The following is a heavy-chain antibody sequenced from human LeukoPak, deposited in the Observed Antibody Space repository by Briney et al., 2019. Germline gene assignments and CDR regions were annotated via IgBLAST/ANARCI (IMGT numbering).Heavy chain of an antibody. CDR2: IYHSGST. V-gene: IGHV4-59*01. D-gene: IGHD6-13*01. CDR3: ATGYSSTWYYFDY. CDR1: GDPISSYY. J-gene: IGHJ4*02. Sequence: SETLSLTCTVSGDPISSYYWSWIRQPPGKGLEWIGYIYHSGSTNYNPSLKSRVTISADTSKDQFSLKLASVTAADTAVYYCATGYSSTWYYFDYWGQGTLVTVSS.